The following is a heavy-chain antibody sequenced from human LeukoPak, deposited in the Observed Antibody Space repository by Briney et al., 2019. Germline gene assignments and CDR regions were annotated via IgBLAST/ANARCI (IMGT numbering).Heavy chain of an antibody. J-gene: IGHJ4*02. CDR1: GGSISSSSYY. CDR3: ARLIYDSSGYYFDY. CDR2: IYYSGST. D-gene: IGHD3-22*01. V-gene: IGHV4-39*07. Sequence: SETLPLTCTVSGGSISSSSYYWGWIRQPPGKGLEWIGSIYYSGSTYYNPSLKSRVTISVDTSKNQFSLKLSSVTAADTAVYYCARLIYDSSGYYFDYWGQGTLVTVSS.